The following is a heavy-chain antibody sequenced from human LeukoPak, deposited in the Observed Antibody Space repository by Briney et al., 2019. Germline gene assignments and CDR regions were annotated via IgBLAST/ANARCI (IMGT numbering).Heavy chain of an antibody. V-gene: IGHV1-18*01. CDR3: ARDWGYSDYSIGNY. CDR2: ISDYNGNT. J-gene: IGHJ4*02. CDR1: GYTFTSYG. Sequence: ASVKVSCKASGYTFTSYGFSWVRQAPGQGLEWMGWISDYNGNTNYAQKLQGRVTMTTDTAMSTAYMELRSLRSDDTAVYYCARDWGYSDYSIGNYWGQGTLVTVSS. D-gene: IGHD4-11*01.